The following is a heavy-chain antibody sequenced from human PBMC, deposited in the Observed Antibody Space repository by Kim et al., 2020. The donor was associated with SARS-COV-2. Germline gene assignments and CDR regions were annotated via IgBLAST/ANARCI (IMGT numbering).Heavy chain of an antibody. CDR3: ARYGGNSGY. V-gene: IGHV3-53*01. D-gene: IGHD4-17*01. Sequence: STYSADPVEGRLTISRDNSKNTLYLQMNSLRAEDTAVYYCARYGGNSGYWGQGTLVTVSS. CDR2: ST. J-gene: IGHJ4*02.